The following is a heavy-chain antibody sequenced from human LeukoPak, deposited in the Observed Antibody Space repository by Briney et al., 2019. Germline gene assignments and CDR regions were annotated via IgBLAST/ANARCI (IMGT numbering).Heavy chain of an antibody. J-gene: IGHJ4*02. CDR2: IYYSGST. CDR3: ARVSPYGDYFDY. V-gene: IGHV4-30-4*08. Sequence: PSETLFLTCTVSGGSISSGDYYWSWIRQPPGKGLEWIGYIYYSGSTYYNPSLKSRVTISVDTSKNQFSLKLSSVTAADTAVYYCARVSPYGDYFDYWGQGTLVTVSS. D-gene: IGHD4-17*01. CDR1: GGSISSGDYY.